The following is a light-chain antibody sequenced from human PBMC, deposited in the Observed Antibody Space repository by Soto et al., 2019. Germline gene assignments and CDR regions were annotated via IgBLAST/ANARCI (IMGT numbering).Light chain of an antibody. Sequence: QSVLTQPPSASGTPGQRVTISCSGSSSNIGKNYVYWYQQLPGTAPKLLINKSNHRPPGVPDRFSCSKYCTSAALAISARRSEEEAAYYCAVWYGSRSGGVFGGGTKLTVL. CDR2: KSN. CDR1: SSNIGKNY. V-gene: IGLV1-47*01. CDR3: AVWYGSRSGGV. J-gene: IGLJ3*02.